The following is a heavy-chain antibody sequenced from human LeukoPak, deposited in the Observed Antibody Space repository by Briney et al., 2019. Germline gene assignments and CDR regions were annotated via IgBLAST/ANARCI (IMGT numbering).Heavy chain of an antibody. CDR3: ASTERCSTTCPLDY. Sequence: SETLSLTCTVYGESFSGYYWSWIRQPPGKGLEWIGEINHSGSTHYNPSLKSRVTISLDTSKNQFSLKLSSVTAADTAVYYCASTERCSTTCPLDYWGQRTLVTVSS. D-gene: IGHD2-2*01. J-gene: IGHJ4*02. CDR1: GESFSGYY. V-gene: IGHV4-34*01. CDR2: INHSGST.